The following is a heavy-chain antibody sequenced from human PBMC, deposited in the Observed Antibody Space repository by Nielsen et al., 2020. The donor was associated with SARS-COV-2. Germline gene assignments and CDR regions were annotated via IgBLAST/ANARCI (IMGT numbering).Heavy chain of an antibody. Sequence: SVKVSCKASGGTFSSYAISWVRQAPGQGLEWMGGIIPIFGTANYAQKFQGRVTITADESTSTVYMELRSLRSDDTAVYYCAREETVSGLRGYYYYGMDVWGQGTTVTVSS. J-gene: IGHJ6*02. CDR2: IIPIFGTA. V-gene: IGHV1-69*13. CDR3: AREETVSGLRGYYYYGMDV. D-gene: IGHD6-19*01. CDR1: GGTFSSYA.